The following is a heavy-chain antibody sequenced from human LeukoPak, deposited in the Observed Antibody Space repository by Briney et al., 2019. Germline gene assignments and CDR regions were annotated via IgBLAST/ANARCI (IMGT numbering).Heavy chain of an antibody. D-gene: IGHD2-15*01. Sequence: SETLSLTCTVSGGSITSSYWSWIRQPPGKGLEWVGYVYYTGVTNYNSSLKSRLTMSIDTSKNQFSLKLSFVTAADTAVYYCGGEPRLLDVWGEGTTVSLSS. CDR3: GGEPRLLDV. CDR1: GGSITSSY. CDR2: VYYTGVT. J-gene: IGHJ6*04. V-gene: IGHV4-59*01.